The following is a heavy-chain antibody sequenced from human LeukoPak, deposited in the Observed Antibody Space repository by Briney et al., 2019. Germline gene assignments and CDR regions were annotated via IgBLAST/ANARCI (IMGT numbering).Heavy chain of an antibody. CDR2: IYSGGST. J-gene: IGHJ3*02. Sequence: PGGSLRLSCAASGFTVSSNYMSWVRQAPGKGLEWVSVIYSGGSTYYADSVKGRFTISRDNSKNTLYLQMNSLRAEDTAVYYCASLLGDCSGGSCYSDDAFDIWGQGTMVTVSS. V-gene: IGHV3-53*01. D-gene: IGHD2-15*01. CDR3: ASLLGDCSGGSCYSDDAFDI. CDR1: GFTVSSNY.